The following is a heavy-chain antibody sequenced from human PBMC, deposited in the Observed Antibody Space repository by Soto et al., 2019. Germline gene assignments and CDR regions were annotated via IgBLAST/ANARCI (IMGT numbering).Heavy chain of an antibody. J-gene: IGHJ6*02. Sequence: ASVKVSCKASGYTFTSYDINWVRQATGQGLEWMGWINPNSGGTNYAQKFQGWVTMTRDTSISTAYMELSRLRSDDTAVYYCAREVRDYYYGMDVWGQGTTVTVSS. CDR2: INPNSGGT. D-gene: IGHD3-10*01. CDR1: GYTFTSYD. V-gene: IGHV1-2*04. CDR3: AREVRDYYYGMDV.